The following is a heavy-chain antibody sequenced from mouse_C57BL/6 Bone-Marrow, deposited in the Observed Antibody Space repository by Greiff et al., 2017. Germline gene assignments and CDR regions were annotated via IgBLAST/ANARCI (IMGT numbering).Heavy chain of an antibody. CDR1: GFTFTDYY. CDR3: ARYDGSPFAY. CDR2: IRNKANGYTT. D-gene: IGHD2-3*01. J-gene: IGHJ3*01. V-gene: IGHV7-3*01. Sequence: EVMLVESGGGLVQPGGSLSLSCAASGFTFTDYYMSWVRQPPGKALEWLGFIRNKANGYTTEYSASVKGRFTISRDNSQSILYLQMNALSAEDSATYYCARYDGSPFAYWGQGTLVTVSA.